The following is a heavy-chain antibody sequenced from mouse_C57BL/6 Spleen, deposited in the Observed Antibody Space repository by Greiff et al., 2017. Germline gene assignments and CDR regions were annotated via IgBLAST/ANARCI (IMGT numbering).Heavy chain of an antibody. J-gene: IGHJ1*03. Sequence: VQLQQSGPELVKPGASVKISCKASGYSFTGYYMNWVKQSPEKSLEWIGEINPSTGGTTYNQKFKAKATLTVDKSSSTAYMQLMRLTSEDSAVYYCARNGDYSWCFDVWGTGTTVTVSA. CDR3: ARNGDYSWCFDV. CDR1: GYSFTGYY. V-gene: IGHV1-42*01. CDR2: INPSTGGT. D-gene: IGHD2-13*01.